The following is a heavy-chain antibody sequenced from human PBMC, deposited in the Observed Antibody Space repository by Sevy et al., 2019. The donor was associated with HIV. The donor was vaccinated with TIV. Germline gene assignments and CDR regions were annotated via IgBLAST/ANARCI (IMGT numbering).Heavy chain of an antibody. Sequence: GGSLRLSCAASGFSFNDHAMHWVRQVPGKGLEWVSGISWNSSNIGYADSVKGRFTISRDNANHFLYLEMNSLRPEDTAFYYCAKDINRGCDGINCYPYYYYFYGLDVWGQGTTVTVSS. J-gene: IGHJ6*02. CDR3: AKDINRGCDGINCYPYYYYFYGLDV. D-gene: IGHD2-21*02. CDR1: GFSFNDHA. V-gene: IGHV3-9*01. CDR2: ISWNSSNI.